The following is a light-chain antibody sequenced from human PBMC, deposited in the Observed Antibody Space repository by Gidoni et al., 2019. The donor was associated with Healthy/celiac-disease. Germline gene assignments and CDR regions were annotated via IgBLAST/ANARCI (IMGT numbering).Light chain of an antibody. CDR1: SSNIGAGYD. Sequence: QYVLTQPPSVSGAPGQGVPISCTGSSSNIGAGYDVHWYQPLPGTAPKRLIYGNSTRPSGVPDRFPGSKSGTSAALAITGLQAEDEADYYCQSYDSSLSGVVFGGGTKLTVL. V-gene: IGLV1-40*01. CDR3: QSYDSSLSGVV. CDR2: GNS. J-gene: IGLJ2*01.